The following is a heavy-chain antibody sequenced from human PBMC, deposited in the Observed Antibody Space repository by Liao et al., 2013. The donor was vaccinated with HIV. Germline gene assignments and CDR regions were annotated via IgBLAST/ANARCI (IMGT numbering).Heavy chain of an antibody. CDR3: ARGSRLRLGLVDY. D-gene: IGHD3-16*01. CDR2: INHSGRT. Sequence: QVQLQQWGAGLLKPSETLSLTCAVYGGSFSGYYWSWIRQPPGKGLEWIGEINHSGRTNYNPSLKSRVTISVDTSKNQFSLKLSSVTAADTAVYYCARGSRLRLGLVDYWGQGTLVTVSS. CDR1: GGSFSGYY. V-gene: IGHV4-34*01. J-gene: IGHJ4*02.